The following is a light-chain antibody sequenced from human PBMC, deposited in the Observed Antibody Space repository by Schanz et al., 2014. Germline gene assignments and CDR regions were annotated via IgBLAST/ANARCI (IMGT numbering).Light chain of an antibody. CDR1: QGISSY. Sequence: IQLTQSPSSLSASVGDRVTITCRASQGISSYLAWYQQKPGKAPKLLIYAASTLQSGVPSRFSGSGSGTDFTLTISSLQPEDFANEYCQQLNSYTFGGGTKVEIK. J-gene: IGKJ4*01. V-gene: IGKV1-9*01. CDR2: AAS. CDR3: QQLNSYT.